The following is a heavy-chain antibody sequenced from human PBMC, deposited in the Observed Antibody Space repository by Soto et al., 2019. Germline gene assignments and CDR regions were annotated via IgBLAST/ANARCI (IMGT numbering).Heavy chain of an antibody. CDR1: GGSISSYY. V-gene: IGHV4-59*01. Sequence: PSETLSLTCTVSGGSISSYYWSWIRQPPGKGLEWIGYIYYSGSTNYNPPLKSRVTISVDTSKNQFSLKLSSVTAADTAVYYCARDQGKTGEPLPFRWVTATSNGMDVWGQGTTVTVSS. CDR2: IYYSGST. J-gene: IGHJ6*02. D-gene: IGHD2-21*02. CDR3: ARDQGKTGEPLPFRWVTATSNGMDV.